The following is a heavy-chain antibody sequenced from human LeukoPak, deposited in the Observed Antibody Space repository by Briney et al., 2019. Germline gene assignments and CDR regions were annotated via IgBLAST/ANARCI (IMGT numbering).Heavy chain of an antibody. CDR2: IIPIFGTA. CDR1: GGTFSSYA. J-gene: IGHJ3*02. CDR3: ARDLNYYYDSSGSFLNAFDI. Sequence: VASVKVSCKASGGTFSSYAISWVRQAPGQGLEWMGRIIPIFGTANYAQKFQGRVTITTDESTSTAYMELSSLRSEDTAVYYCARDLNYYYDSSGSFLNAFDIWGQGTMVTVSS. V-gene: IGHV1-69*05. D-gene: IGHD3-22*01.